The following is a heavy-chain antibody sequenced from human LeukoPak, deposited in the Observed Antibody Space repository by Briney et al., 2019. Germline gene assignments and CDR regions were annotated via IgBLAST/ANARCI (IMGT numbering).Heavy chain of an antibody. J-gene: IGHJ6*02. V-gene: IGHV1-46*01. CDR1: GYIFTNYY. CDR2: INPGGGST. D-gene: IGHD4-23*01. Sequence: ASVKVSRKAAGYIFTNYYLHWVRQAPGQGLEWMGIINPGGGSTSYAQKFQGRVTMTRDTSTSTVFMELSSLRSEDTAVHYCTRADFGGKSDYYFHGLDVWGQGTTVTVSS. CDR3: TRADFGGKSDYYFHGLDV.